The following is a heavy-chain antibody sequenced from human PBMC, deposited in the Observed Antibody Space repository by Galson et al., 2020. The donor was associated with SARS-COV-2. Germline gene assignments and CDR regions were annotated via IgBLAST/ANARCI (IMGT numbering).Heavy chain of an antibody. CDR2: ISGNGNHI. J-gene: IGHJ4*02. CDR3: AKEKFCNGDDCYSFAH. Sequence: GGSLRLSCAASGFTFSTYAMSWVRQAPGKGLEWISAISGNGNHIYYADSVRGRFTTSRDNSMNTLYLQLNSLIGEDTALYYCAKEKFCNGDDCYSFAHWGQGTRVTVSS. CDR1: GFTFSTYA. V-gene: IGHV3-23*01. D-gene: IGHD2-15*01.